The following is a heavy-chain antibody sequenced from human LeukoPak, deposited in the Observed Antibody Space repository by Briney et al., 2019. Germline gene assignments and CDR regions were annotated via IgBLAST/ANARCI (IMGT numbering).Heavy chain of an antibody. J-gene: IGHJ4*02. Sequence: GGSLRLSCVASGFTFSSYAMHWVRQAPGKGLEWVAFISYDGSDEDYADSVKGRFSISRDNSKNTLYLQMNSLRSEDTALYYCAKDQCSSAAWPSCRYFDYWGQGTLVTVSS. CDR2: ISYDGSDE. CDR3: AKDQCSSAAWPSCRYFDY. CDR1: GFTFSSYA. D-gene: IGHD6-19*01. V-gene: IGHV3-30*04.